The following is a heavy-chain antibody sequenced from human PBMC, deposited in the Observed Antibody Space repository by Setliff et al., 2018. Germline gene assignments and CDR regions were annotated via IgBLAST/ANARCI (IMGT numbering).Heavy chain of an antibody. CDR3: ARDRRRYSSGWSLFDY. CDR2: ISYDGSNK. J-gene: IGHJ4*02. Sequence: PGGSLSLSCAASRFTFSSYAMHWVRQPPGKGLEWVAVISYDGSNKYYADSVKGRFTISRDNSKNTLYLQMNSLRPEDTAVYYCARDRRRYSSGWSLFDYWGQGTLVTVSS. V-gene: IGHV3-30*04. CDR1: RFTFSSYA. D-gene: IGHD6-19*01.